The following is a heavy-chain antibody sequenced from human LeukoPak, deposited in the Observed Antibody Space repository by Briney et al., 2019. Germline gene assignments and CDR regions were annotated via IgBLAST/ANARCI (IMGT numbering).Heavy chain of an antibody. CDR2: INPNSGGT. Sequence: ASVKVSCKASGYTFTGYYMHWVRQAPGQGLEWMGWINPNSGGTNYAQKFQGRVTMTRDTSISTAYMELSRLRSDDTAVYYCARDQPYYYGSGSSSHSDSWGQGTLVTVSS. D-gene: IGHD3-10*01. CDR1: GYTFTGYY. V-gene: IGHV1-2*02. CDR3: ARDQPYYYGSGSSSHSDS. J-gene: IGHJ4*02.